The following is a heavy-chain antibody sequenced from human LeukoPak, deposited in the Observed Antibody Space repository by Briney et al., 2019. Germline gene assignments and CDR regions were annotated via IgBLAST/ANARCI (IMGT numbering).Heavy chain of an antibody. Sequence: GGSLRLSCVASGFTGSSNYMNWVRQAPGKGLEWVSIISGGGNTYYADSVKDRFTISRDNSKSTLYLQMKSLRAEDTAVYYCGSRDKGYYYGLDVWGQGTTVTVSS. CDR3: GSRDKGYYYGLDV. J-gene: IGHJ6*02. CDR2: ISGGGNT. CDR1: GFTGSSNY. V-gene: IGHV3-66*01. D-gene: IGHD5-24*01.